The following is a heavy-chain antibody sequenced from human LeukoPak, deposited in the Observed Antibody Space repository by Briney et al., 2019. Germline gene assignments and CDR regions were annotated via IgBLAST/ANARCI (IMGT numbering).Heavy chain of an antibody. V-gene: IGHV3-48*03. CDR1: GFIFNSYD. Sequence: PGGSLRLSCVASGFIFNSYDMNWVRQAPGKGLEWISYISSSGSTIYYADPVKGRFTISRDNAKNSLYLQMNSLRAEDTAVYYCARKARNYYYFDYWGQGTLVTVSS. J-gene: IGHJ4*02. CDR2: ISSSGSTI. CDR3: ARKARNYYYFDY. D-gene: IGHD1-1*01.